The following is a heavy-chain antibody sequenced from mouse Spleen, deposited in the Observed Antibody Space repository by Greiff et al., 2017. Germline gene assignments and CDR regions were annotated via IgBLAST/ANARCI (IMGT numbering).Heavy chain of an antibody. D-gene: IGHD4-1*01. V-gene: IGHV1-69*01. J-gene: IGHJ2*01. CDR1: GYTFTSYW. CDR2: IDPSDSYT. CDR3: ATTGTGDY. Sequence: QVQLQQPGAELVMPGASVKLSCKASGYTFTSYWMHWVKQRPGQGLEWIGEIDPSDSYTNYNQKFKGKATLTVDKSSSTAYMQLSSLTSEDSAVYYCATTGTGDYWGQGTTLTVSS.